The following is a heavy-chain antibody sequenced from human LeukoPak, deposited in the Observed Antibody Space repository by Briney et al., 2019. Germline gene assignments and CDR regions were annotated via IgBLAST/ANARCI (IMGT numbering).Heavy chain of an antibody. D-gene: IGHD4-11*01. CDR1: GDTFTDHY. CDR3: ALSQSSYSNYEGASHI. V-gene: IGHV1-2*02. CDR2: INPNTGGT. Sequence: ASVKVSCKASGDTFTDHYIHWVRQAPGQGLEWMGWINPNTGGTNYAQKFQGRVTTTRDTSISTAYMDLSRLKSDDTAVYYCALSQSSYSNYEGASHIWGQGTMVTVSS. J-gene: IGHJ3*02.